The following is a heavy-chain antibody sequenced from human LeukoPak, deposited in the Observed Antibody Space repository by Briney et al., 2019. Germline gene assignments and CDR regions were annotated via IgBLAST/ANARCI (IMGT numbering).Heavy chain of an antibody. CDR3: ARGSAYYDILTGYYLWYFDY. J-gene: IGHJ4*02. Sequence: SETLSLTCTVSGGSISSHYWSWIRQPPGKGLEWIGYIYYNGSTNYDPSLKSRVTISIDTSKNQFSLKLSSVTAADTAVYYCARGSAYYDILTGYYLWYFDYWGQGTLVTVSS. CDR1: GGSISSHY. CDR2: IYYNGST. D-gene: IGHD3-9*01. V-gene: IGHV4-59*11.